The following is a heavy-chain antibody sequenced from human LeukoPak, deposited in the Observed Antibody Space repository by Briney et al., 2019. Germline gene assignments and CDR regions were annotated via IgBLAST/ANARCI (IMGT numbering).Heavy chain of an antibody. CDR1: GFTVSSNY. CDR3: ARRRIVVVPAATGWFDP. Sequence: PGGSLRLSCAASGFTVSSNYMSWVRQAPGKGLEWVANIKQDGSEKYYVDSVKGRFTISRDNAKNSLYLQMNSLRAEDTAVYYCARRRIVVVPAATGWFDPWGQGTLVTVSS. J-gene: IGHJ5*02. V-gene: IGHV3-7*01. CDR2: IKQDGSEK. D-gene: IGHD2-2*01.